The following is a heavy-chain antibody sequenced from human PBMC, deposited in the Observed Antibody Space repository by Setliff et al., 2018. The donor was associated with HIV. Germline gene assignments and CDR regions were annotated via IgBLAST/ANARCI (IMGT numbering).Heavy chain of an antibody. D-gene: IGHD2-15*01. V-gene: IGHV4-4*07. Sequence: SETLSLTCTVSGDSISSYSWNWIRQPAEKGLEWIGRIYSSGRTNYNPSLKSRVTMSLDTSKNQFSLKLSSATAADTAVYYCARDFYCSGGSCYSPGGTDAFDIWGQGTMVTVSS. CDR3: ARDFYCSGGSCYSPGGTDAFDI. CDR1: GDSISSYS. J-gene: IGHJ3*02. CDR2: IYSSGRT.